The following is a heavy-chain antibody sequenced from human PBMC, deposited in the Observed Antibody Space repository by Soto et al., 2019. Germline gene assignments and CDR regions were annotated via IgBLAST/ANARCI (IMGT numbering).Heavy chain of an antibody. J-gene: IGHJ6*02. CDR1: GGSFSSSA. V-gene: IGHV1-69*13. CDR3: ARLRDDWNYGGYYYGMDV. Sequence: VEVSCKKGGGSFSSSALSWVLPAPGQEFEWMGGIIPIFGTANYAQKFQGRVTITADESTSTAYLQWSSLKASDTAMYYCARLRDDWNYGGYYYGMDVWGQGTTVTVSS. CDR2: IIPIFGTA. D-gene: IGHD1-7*01.